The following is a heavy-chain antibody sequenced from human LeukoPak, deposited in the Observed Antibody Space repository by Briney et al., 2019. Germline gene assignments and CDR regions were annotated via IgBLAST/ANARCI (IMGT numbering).Heavy chain of an antibody. CDR1: GYTFTSYY. Sequence: ASVKLSCKASGYTFTSYYMHWVRQAPGQGLEWMGIINPSGGSTTYAQMFQGRVTMTRDTSTRTVYMELSSLRSEDTAAYYCAREGEVIVTDNLFNWGQGTVAIVSS. CDR2: INPSGGST. V-gene: IGHV1-46*01. J-gene: IGHJ1*01. CDR3: AREGEVIVTDNLFN. D-gene: IGHD2-21*01.